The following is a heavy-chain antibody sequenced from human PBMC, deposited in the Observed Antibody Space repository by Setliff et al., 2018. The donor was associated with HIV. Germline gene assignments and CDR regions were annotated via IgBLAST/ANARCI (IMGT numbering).Heavy chain of an antibody. CDR2: IYYSGSP. CDR1: GRSISSYY. V-gene: IGHV4-59*08. J-gene: IGHJ3*02. CDR3: ARHMGRAYYDYAGGSYRRGDAFDI. Sequence: SETLYLTCTVSGRSISSYYWSWIRQPPGKGLEWIGYIYYSGSPNYNPSLKSRVTISVDTSKNQFSLKLSSVTGADTAVYYCARHMGRAYYDYAGGSYRRGDAFDIWGLGTMVTVSS. D-gene: IGHD3-16*02.